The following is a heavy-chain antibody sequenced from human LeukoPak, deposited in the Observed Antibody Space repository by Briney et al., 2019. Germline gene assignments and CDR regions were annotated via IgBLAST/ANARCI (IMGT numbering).Heavy chain of an antibody. CDR2: IRYDGSNK. V-gene: IGHV3-30*02. CDR1: GFTFSSYG. J-gene: IGHJ4*02. D-gene: IGHD3-10*01. CDR3: AKVARPMVRGYHDY. Sequence: GGSLRLSCAASGFTFSSYGMHWVRQAPGKRLEWVAFIRYDGSNKYYADSVKGRFTISRDNSKNTLYLQMNSLRAEDTAVYYCAKVARPMVRGYHDYWGQGTLVTVSS.